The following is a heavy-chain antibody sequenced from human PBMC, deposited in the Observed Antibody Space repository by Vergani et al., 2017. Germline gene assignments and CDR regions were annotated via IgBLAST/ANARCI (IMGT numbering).Heavy chain of an antibody. J-gene: IGHJ6*02. CDR3: ARDRHTYYYDSSGYYYPTYYYYGMDV. D-gene: IGHD3-22*01. V-gene: IGHV3-11*05. CDR1: GFTFSDYY. CDR2: ISSSSSYT. Sequence: QVQLVESGGGLVKPGGSLRLSCAASGFTFSDYYMSWIRQAPGKGLEWVSYISSSSSYTNYADSVKGRFTISRDNAKNSLYLQMNSLRAEDTAVYYCARDRHTYYYDSSGYYYPTYYYYGMDVWGQGTTVTVSS.